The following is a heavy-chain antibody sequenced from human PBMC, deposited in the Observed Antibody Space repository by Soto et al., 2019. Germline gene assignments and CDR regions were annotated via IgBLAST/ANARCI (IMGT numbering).Heavy chain of an antibody. CDR2: ISAYNGNT. CDR3: ERLVNDFWSGSNWLDP. Sequence: ASVKVSCKASGYTFTSYGISWVRQAPGQGLEWMGWISAYNGNTNYAQKLQGRVTMTTDTSTSTAYMELRSLRSDDTAVYYCERLVNDFWSGSNWLDPWGQGTVVTASS. V-gene: IGHV1-18*01. D-gene: IGHD3-3*01. CDR1: GYTFTSYG. J-gene: IGHJ5*01.